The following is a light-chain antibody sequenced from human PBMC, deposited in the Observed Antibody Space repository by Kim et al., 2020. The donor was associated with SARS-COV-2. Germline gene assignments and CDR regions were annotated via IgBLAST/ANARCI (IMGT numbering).Light chain of an antibody. Sequence: GEWSTISSTGTSGVVSSYIFVSCYQQHPGKAPRLMIYDDSKRPSGVSNRFSVSKSGNTASLTISGLQAEDGADYYCCSYAGSSTWVFGGGTQLTVL. CDR2: DDS. CDR1: SGVVSSYIF. CDR3: CSYAGSSTWV. V-gene: IGLV2-23*01. J-gene: IGLJ3*02.